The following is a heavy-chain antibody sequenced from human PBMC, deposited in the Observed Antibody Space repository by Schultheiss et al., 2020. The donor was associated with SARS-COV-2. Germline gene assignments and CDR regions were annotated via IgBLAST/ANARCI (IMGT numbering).Heavy chain of an antibody. D-gene: IGHD3/OR15-3a*01. V-gene: IGHV4-38-2*01. CDR2: IYHSGST. Sequence: GSLRLSCAVSGYSISSGYYWGWIRQPPGKGLEWIGSIYHSGSTYYNPSLKSRVTISVDTSKNQFSLKLSSVTAADTAVYYCARVGWFPFDYWGQGTLVTVSS. J-gene: IGHJ4*02. CDR3: ARVGWFPFDY. CDR1: GYSISSGYY.